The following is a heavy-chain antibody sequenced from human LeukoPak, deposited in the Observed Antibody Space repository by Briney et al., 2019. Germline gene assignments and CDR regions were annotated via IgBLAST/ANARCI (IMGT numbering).Heavy chain of an antibody. CDR3: ARRTGGYYFDS. CDR1: GGSFSGYY. D-gene: IGHD4-23*01. Sequence: SETLSLTCAVYGGSFSGYYWSWIRQPPGKGLEWIGYIYYSGSTNYNPSLKSRVTISLDTSKNQFSLKLSSVTAADTAVYYCARRTGGYYFDSWGQGTLVTVSS. CDR2: IYYSGST. J-gene: IGHJ4*02. V-gene: IGHV4-59*08.